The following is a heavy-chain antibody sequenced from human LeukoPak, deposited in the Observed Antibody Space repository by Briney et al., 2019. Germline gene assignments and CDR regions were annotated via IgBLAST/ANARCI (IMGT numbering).Heavy chain of an antibody. D-gene: IGHD4-17*01. Sequence: PGGSLRLSCAASGFTFSNAWMSWVRQAPGKGLEWVGRIKSKTDGGTTDYAAPVKGRFTISRDNSKNTLYLQMNSLRAEDTAVYYCARMYGDYQYGYMDVWGKGTTVTVSS. CDR1: GFTFSNAW. CDR2: IKSKTDGGTT. J-gene: IGHJ6*03. CDR3: ARMYGDYQYGYMDV. V-gene: IGHV3-15*01.